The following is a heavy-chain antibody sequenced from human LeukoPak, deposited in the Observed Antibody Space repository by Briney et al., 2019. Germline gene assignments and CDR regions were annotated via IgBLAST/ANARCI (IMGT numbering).Heavy chain of an antibody. D-gene: IGHD6-19*01. J-gene: IGHJ4*02. CDR2: IWYDGSNK. Sequence: EGSLRLSCAASGLTFSSYGMHWVRQAPGKGLEWVAVIWYDGSNKYYADSVKGRFTISRDNSKNTLYLQMNSLRAEDTAVYYCARDPSTIAVAGLDYWGQGTLVTVSS. V-gene: IGHV3-33*01. CDR1: GLTFSSYG. CDR3: ARDPSTIAVAGLDY.